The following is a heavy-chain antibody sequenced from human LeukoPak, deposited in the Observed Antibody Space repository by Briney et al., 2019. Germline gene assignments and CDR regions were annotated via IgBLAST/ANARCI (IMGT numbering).Heavy chain of an antibody. V-gene: IGHV4-30-2*01. CDR3: ARDGLYCSGGSCSHTHFDY. D-gene: IGHD2-15*01. CDR1: GGSISSGGYS. CDR2: IYHSGST. Sequence: SETLPLTCAVSGGSISSGGYSWSWIRQPPGKGLEWIGYIYHSGSTYYNPSLKSRVTISVDRSKNQFSLKLSSVTAADTAVYYCARDGLYCSGGSCSHTHFDYWGQGTLVTVSS. J-gene: IGHJ4*02.